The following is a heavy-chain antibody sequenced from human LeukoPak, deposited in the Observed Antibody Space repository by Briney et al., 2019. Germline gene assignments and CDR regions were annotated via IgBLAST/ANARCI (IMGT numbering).Heavy chain of an antibody. CDR3: ARELRGYYYGPDAFDI. CDR2: IYHSGST. D-gene: IGHD3-22*01. Sequence: PSETLSLTCTVSGYSISSGYYWGWIRQPPGKGLEWIGSIYHSGSTYHNPSLKSRVTISVDTSKNQFSLKLSSVTAADTAVYYCARELRGYYYGPDAFDIWGQGTMVTVSS. J-gene: IGHJ3*02. CDR1: GYSISSGYY. V-gene: IGHV4-38-2*02.